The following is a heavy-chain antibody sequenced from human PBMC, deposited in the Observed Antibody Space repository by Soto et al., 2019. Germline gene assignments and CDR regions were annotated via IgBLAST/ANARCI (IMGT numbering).Heavy chain of an antibody. J-gene: IGHJ4*01. D-gene: IGHD2-15*01. Sequence: GGSLRLSCAASGFTFISYSMKWGRPAPWKGLEWVSSITSSSSHIYYADSVKGRFTISRDNAKNSLYLQMNSLRAEDTAVYYCARSYCSGGSCYASGYWGHGTLVTVSS. CDR3: ARSYCSGGSCYASGY. V-gene: IGHV3-21*01. CDR1: GFTFISYS. CDR2: ITSSSSHI.